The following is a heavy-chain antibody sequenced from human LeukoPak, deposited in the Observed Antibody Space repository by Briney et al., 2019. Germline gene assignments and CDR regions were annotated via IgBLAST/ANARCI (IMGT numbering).Heavy chain of an antibody. D-gene: IGHD3-22*01. J-gene: IGHJ3*02. CDR3: AIYDSSGYYDDPNAFDI. Sequence: PSETLSLTCTVSGGSISSYYWSWIRQPPGKGLEWIGYIYYSGSTNYNPSLKSRVTISVDTSKNQFSLKLSSVTAADTAVYYCAIYDSSGYYDDPNAFDIWGQGTMVTVSS. CDR2: IYYSGST. CDR1: GGSISSYY. V-gene: IGHV4-59*01.